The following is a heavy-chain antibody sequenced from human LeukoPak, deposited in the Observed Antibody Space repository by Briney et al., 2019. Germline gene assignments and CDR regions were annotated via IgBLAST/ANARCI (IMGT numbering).Heavy chain of an antibody. CDR3: ATPLFYQLLRYGMDV. D-gene: IGHD2-2*01. Sequence: KVSCKVFDKTSTGTFRPWGQKPLGQGFEGLGWINPNSGGTNYAQKFQGRVTMTRDTSISTAYMELSRLRSDDTAVYYCATPLFYQLLRYGMDVWGQGTTVTVSS. CDR1: DKTSTGTF. V-gene: IGHV1-2*02. J-gene: IGHJ6*02. CDR2: INPNSGGT.